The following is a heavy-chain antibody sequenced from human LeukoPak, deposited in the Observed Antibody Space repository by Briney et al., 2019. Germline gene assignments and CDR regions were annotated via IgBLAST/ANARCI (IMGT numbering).Heavy chain of an antibody. CDR3: AREGGFYRPLDY. CDR2: VHVDGRT. D-gene: IGHD3-3*01. Sequence: PSETLSLTGCVAGGSVASTNWCTWVRQPPGKGLEWIGGVHVDGRTNYNPSLKSRLTLSVDLSENHISLRLTSVTAADAAVYYCAREGGFYRPLDYSGQGTLVTVSS. CDR1: GGSVASTNW. J-gene: IGHJ4*02. V-gene: IGHV4-4*02.